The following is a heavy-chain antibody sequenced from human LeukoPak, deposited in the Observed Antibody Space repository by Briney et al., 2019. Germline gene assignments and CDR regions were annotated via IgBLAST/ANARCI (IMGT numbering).Heavy chain of an antibody. Sequence: GGSLRLSCAASGFTFSSYAMSWVRQAPGKGLEWVSAISGSGGSTYYADSVKGRFTISRDNSKNTLYLEMNNLRAEDTADYYCARGHYDFLTGYTGGAFDVWGQGTRVTVSS. CDR3: ARGHYDFLTGYTGGAFDV. V-gene: IGHV3-23*01. CDR2: ISGSGGST. D-gene: IGHD3-9*01. J-gene: IGHJ3*01. CDR1: GFTFSSYA.